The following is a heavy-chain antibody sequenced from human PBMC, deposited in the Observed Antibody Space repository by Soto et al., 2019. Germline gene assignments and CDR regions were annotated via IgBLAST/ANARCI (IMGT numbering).Heavy chain of an antibody. D-gene: IGHD6-13*01. V-gene: IGHV4-39*07. CDR2: IYYSGST. Sequence: SETLSLTCTVSGGSISSSSYYWGWIRQPPGKGLEWIGSIYYSGSTYYNPSLKSRVTISVDTSKNRFSLKLSSVTAADTAMYYCAREKTSSSNWDFDYWGQGTLVTVSS. CDR3: AREKTSSSNWDFDY. CDR1: GGSISSSSYY. J-gene: IGHJ4*02.